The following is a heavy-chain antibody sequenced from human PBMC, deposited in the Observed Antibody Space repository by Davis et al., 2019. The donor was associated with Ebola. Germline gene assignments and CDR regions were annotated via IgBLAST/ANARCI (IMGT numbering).Heavy chain of an antibody. CDR2: INAGIDDT. CDR3: ARATFGYNSGWYADY. V-gene: IGHV1-18*01. J-gene: IGHJ4*02. Sequence: ASVKVSCKASGYTFTSYGISWVRQAPGQGLEWMGWINAGIDDTKYSQRFQGRVTITTDTSASTAYLDLSSLRSDDTAVFYCARATFGYNSGWYADYWGQGTLVTVSS. D-gene: IGHD6-19*01. CDR1: GYTFTSYG.